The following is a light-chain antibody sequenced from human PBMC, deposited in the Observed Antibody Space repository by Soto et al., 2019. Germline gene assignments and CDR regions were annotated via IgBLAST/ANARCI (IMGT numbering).Light chain of an antibody. CDR1: QFISTY. Sequence: DIQMTQSPSSLSASVGDRVTITCRTSQFISTYLHWYQQKPGKAPNLLIYAASKLHSGVPSRFSGSGSGTDFTLIISSLQPEDFASYYCQQNYSPPRTFGQGTKLEI. V-gene: IGKV1-39*01. J-gene: IGKJ2*01. CDR2: AAS. CDR3: QQNYSPPRT.